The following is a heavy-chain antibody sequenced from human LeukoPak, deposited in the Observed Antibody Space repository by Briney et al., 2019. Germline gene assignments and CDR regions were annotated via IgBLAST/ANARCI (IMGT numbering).Heavy chain of an antibody. CDR3: AKSDYGYYFDY. Sequence: GGSLRLPCAASGFTFSTYAMNWVRQAPGKGLEWVSAVTASGVDTFYADSVKGRFTVSRDNSKNTLYLHMNSLRAEDTAVYYCAKSDYGYYFDYWGQGILVTVSS. J-gene: IGHJ4*02. V-gene: IGHV3-23*01. CDR2: VTASGVDT. D-gene: IGHD4-17*01. CDR1: GFTFSTYA.